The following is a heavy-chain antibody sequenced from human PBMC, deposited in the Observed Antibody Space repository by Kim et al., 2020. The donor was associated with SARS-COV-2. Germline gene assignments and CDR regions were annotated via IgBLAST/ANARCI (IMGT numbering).Heavy chain of an antibody. D-gene: IGHD3-22*01. CDR3: ARHRVAYDSSGYPGY. V-gene: IGHV5-51*01. J-gene: IGHJ4*02. CDR1: GYSFTSYW. Sequence: ESLKISCKGSGYSFTSYWIGWVRQMPGKGLEWMGIIYPGDSDTRYSPSFQGQVTISADKSISTAYLQWSSLKASDTAMYYCARHRVAYDSSGYPGYWGQGTLVTVSS. CDR2: IYPGDSDT.